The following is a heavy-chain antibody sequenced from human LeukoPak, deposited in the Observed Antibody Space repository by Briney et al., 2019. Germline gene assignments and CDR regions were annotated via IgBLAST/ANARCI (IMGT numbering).Heavy chain of an antibody. CDR1: GGSISSYY. V-gene: IGHV4-59*01. CDR3: AREGVVTAIPSAFDI. Sequence: PSETLSLTCTVSGGSISSYYWSWIRQPPGKGLEWIGYIYYSGSTNYNPSLKSRVTISVDTSKNQFSLKLSSVTAADTAVYYCAREGVVTAIPSAFDIWGQGTMVTVSS. J-gene: IGHJ3*02. D-gene: IGHD2-21*02. CDR2: IYYSGST.